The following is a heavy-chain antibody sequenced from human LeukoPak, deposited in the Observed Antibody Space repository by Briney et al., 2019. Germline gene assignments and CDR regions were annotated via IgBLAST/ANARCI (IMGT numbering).Heavy chain of an antibody. D-gene: IGHD6-19*01. Sequence: PGGSLRLSCAASGFTFSSYSMNWVRQAPGKGLEWVSSISSSSSYIYYADSVKGRFTISRDNAKNSLYLQMNSLRAEDTAVYYCARVVAVAGVGVAMDVWGKGTTVTVSS. CDR3: ARVVAVAGVGVAMDV. V-gene: IGHV3-21*01. CDR1: GFTFSSYS. J-gene: IGHJ6*04. CDR2: ISSSSSYI.